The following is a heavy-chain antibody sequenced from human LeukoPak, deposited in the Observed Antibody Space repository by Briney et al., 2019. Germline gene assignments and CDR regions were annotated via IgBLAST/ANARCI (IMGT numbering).Heavy chain of an antibody. D-gene: IGHD3-10*01. J-gene: IGHJ3*02. CDR1: GYNLTELS. Sequence: ASVKVSCKVSGYNLTELSMHWVRHAPGKGREWMGGFDPEDGETIYAQKFQGRVTMTEDTSTDTAYMELSSLRSEDTAVYYCARKRLYYYGSGRKAIWAFDIWGQGTMVTVSS. CDR3: ARKRLYYYGSGRKAIWAFDI. CDR2: FDPEDGET. V-gene: IGHV1-24*01.